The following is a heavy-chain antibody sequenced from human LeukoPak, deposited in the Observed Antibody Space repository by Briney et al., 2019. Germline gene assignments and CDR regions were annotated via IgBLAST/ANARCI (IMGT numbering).Heavy chain of an antibody. Sequence: SETLSLTCTVSGVSISSYIGNYYWSWIRQPAEKGLEWIGRIYPSGSTNYNPSLKRRVTMSVDTSKNQFSLKLTSVTAADTAVYYCARSDYYDSSTFDYWGQGTLVTVSS. V-gene: IGHV4-4*07. CDR2: IYPSGST. D-gene: IGHD3-22*01. CDR1: GVSISSYIGNYY. J-gene: IGHJ4*02. CDR3: ARSDYYDSSTFDY.